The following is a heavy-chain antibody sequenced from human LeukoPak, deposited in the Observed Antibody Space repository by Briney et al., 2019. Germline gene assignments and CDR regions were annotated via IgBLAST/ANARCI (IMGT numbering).Heavy chain of an antibody. Sequence: GGSLRLSCSASGFTFSSYAMHWVRQAPGKGLEYVSAISSNGGSTYYADSVKGRFTISRDNSKNTLYLQMSSLRAEDTAVYYCVIGARYYGSGNPIDYWGQGTRVSVSS. CDR1: GFTFSSYA. CDR2: ISSNGGST. D-gene: IGHD3-10*01. CDR3: VIGARYYGSGNPIDY. V-gene: IGHV3-64D*06. J-gene: IGHJ4*02.